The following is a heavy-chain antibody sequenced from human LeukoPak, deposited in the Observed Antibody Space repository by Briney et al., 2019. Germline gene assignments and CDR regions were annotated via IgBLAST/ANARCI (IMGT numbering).Heavy chain of an antibody. CDR2: INHSGST. CDR1: GGSFSGYY. V-gene: IGHV4-34*01. Sequence: SETLSLTCAVYGGSFSGYYWSWIRQPPGKGLEWIGEINHSGSTNYNPSLKSRVAISLDTSKMQFSLKLRSVTAADTAVYYCAAYDFWGGDLFDHWGQGTLVTVSS. D-gene: IGHD3-3*01. J-gene: IGHJ4*02. CDR3: AAYDFWGGDLFDH.